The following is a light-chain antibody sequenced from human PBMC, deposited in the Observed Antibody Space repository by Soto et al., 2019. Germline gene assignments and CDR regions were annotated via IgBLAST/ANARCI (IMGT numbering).Light chain of an antibody. Sequence: EIVLTQSPGTLSVSPGERATLSCRASQSVRSSFLAWYQQKPGQAPRLLIYGASTRATGIPARFSGSGSGTEFTLTISSLQSEDFAVYYCHQYDNWPKTFGQGTRLEIK. CDR2: GAS. CDR3: HQYDNWPKT. J-gene: IGKJ5*01. CDR1: QSVRSSF. V-gene: IGKV3-15*01.